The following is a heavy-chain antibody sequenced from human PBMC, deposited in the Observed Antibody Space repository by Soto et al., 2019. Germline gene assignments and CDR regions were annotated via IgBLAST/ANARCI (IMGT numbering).Heavy chain of an antibody. CDR3: ARSSGRGFDP. J-gene: IGHJ5*02. CDR2: ISGDGNIT. Sequence: EVRLVESGGGLVQPGGSLRLSCAVSGITLESYWMHWVRQSPGKGLVWVARISGDGNITDYAGFVGGRFTMSRDNARDTVFLQVDSLRAEDTSVYYCARSSGRGFDPWGQGTLVIVSS. D-gene: IGHD1-26*01. V-gene: IGHV3-74*01. CDR1: GITLESYW.